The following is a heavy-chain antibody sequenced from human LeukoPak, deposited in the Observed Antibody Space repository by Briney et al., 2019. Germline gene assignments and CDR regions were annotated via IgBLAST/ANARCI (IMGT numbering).Heavy chain of an antibody. Sequence: ASVKVSCKASGYTFTGYYMHWVRQAPGQRLEWMGWINAGNGNTKYSQKFQGRVTITRDTSASTAYMELSSLRSEDTAVYYCASRYSSVAGLTWGQGTLVTVSS. CDR2: INAGNGNT. CDR1: GYTFTGYY. J-gene: IGHJ5*02. CDR3: ASRYSSVAGLT. D-gene: IGHD6-19*01. V-gene: IGHV1-3*01.